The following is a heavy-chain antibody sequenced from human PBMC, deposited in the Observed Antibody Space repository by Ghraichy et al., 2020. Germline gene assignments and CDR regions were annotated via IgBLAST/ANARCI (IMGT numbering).Heavy chain of an antibody. CDR3: ARVTYYDFWSGYYAGYQYGMDV. V-gene: IGHV3-7*04. Sequence: GESLNISCAASGFTFSSNWMSWVRQAPGKGLEWVANIKQDGSEKYYVDSVKGRFTISRDNAKNSLYLQMNSLRAEDTAVYYCARVTYYDFWSGYYAGYQYGMDVWGQGTTVTVSS. CDR1: GFTFSSNW. D-gene: IGHD3-3*01. CDR2: IKQDGSEK. J-gene: IGHJ6*02.